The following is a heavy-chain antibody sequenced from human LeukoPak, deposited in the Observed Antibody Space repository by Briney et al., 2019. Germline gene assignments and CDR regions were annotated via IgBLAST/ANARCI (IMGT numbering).Heavy chain of an antibody. J-gene: IGHJ1*01. Sequence: GGSLRLSCAASGFTFSSYGMHWVRQAPGKGLEWVAFIRYDGSNKYYADSVKGRFTISRDNSKNTLYLQMNSLRAEDTAVYYCAKDRYSSSPQIGGYFQHWGQGTLVTVSS. CDR2: IRYDGSNK. CDR3: AKDRYSSSPQIGGYFQH. CDR1: GFTFSSYG. V-gene: IGHV3-30*02. D-gene: IGHD6-6*01.